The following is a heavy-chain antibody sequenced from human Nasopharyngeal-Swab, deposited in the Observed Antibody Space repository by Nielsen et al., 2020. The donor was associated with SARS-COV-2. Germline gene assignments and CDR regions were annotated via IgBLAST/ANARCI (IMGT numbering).Heavy chain of an antibody. V-gene: IGHV4-39*01. CDR2: IYYSGST. Sequence: WIRQPPGKGLEWIGSIYYSGSTYYNPSLKSRVTISVDTSKNQFSLKLSSVTAADTAVYYCASSPFRITIFGVVIGNWFDPWGQGTLVTV. J-gene: IGHJ5*02. CDR3: ASSPFRITIFGVVIGNWFDP. D-gene: IGHD3-3*01.